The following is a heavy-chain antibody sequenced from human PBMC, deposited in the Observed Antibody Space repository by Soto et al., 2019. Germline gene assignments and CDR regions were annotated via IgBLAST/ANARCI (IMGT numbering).Heavy chain of an antibody. D-gene: IGHD3-9*01. J-gene: IGHJ4*02. CDR2: IYYRGST. CDR3: ARGPTYYDILTGLFFDY. Sequence: QVQLQESGPGLVKPSQTLSLTCTVSGGSISSGDYYWSWIRQPPGKGLEWIGYIYYRGSTYYNPYFKCQVTTSVDTSKHQFSLKLSSLTAAETAVYYCARGPTYYDILTGLFFDYWGQRSLVTVSS. CDR1: GGSISSGDYY. V-gene: IGHV4-30-4*01.